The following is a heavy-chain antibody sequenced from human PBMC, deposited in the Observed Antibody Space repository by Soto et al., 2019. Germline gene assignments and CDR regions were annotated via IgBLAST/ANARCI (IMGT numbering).Heavy chain of an antibody. CDR1: GYTLTELS. Sequence: VKVSCKVSGYTLTELSMHWVRQAPGKGLEWMGWINAGNGNTKYSQKFQGRVTITRDTSASTAYMELSSLRSEDTAVYYCARDIAFDIWGQGTMVTVSS. V-gene: IGHV1-3*01. CDR2: INAGNGNT. CDR3: ARDIAFDI. J-gene: IGHJ3*02.